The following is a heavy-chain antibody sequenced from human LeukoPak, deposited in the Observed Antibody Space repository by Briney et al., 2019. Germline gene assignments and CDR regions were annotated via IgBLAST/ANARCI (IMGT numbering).Heavy chain of an antibody. D-gene: IGHD4-17*01. V-gene: IGHV1-18*01. CDR1: GYTFTSYG. CDR3: ARGPSTTVTTFHYYYYYGMDV. Sequence: ASVKVSCKASGYTFTSYGISWVRQAPGQGLEWMGWISAYNGNTNYAQKLQGRVTMTTDTSTSTAYMEPRSLRSDDTAVYYCARGPSTTVTTFHYYYYYGMDVWGQGTTVTVSS. J-gene: IGHJ6*02. CDR2: ISAYNGNT.